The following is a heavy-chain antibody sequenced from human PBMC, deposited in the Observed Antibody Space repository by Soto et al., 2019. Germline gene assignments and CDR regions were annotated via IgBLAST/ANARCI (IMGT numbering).Heavy chain of an antibody. Sequence: QVQLVQSGAEVKKPGASVKVSCKASGYTFTSYGITWVRQAPGQGLEWMGRISAYNGNTNYAQKHRGRVTMTTNTSTRTAYMELRRLTSDDTAVYYCARVVGALGHWFDPWGQGTLVTVSS. V-gene: IGHV1-18*01. CDR1: GYTFTSYG. CDR3: ARVVGALGHWFDP. D-gene: IGHD2-15*01. J-gene: IGHJ5*02. CDR2: ISAYNGNT.